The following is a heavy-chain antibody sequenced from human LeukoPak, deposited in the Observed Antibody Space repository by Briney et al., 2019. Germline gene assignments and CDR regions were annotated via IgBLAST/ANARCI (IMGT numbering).Heavy chain of an antibody. D-gene: IGHD2-15*01. J-gene: IGHJ4*02. Sequence: PSETLSLTCAVYGGSFSGYYWSWICQPPGKGLEWIGEINHSGSTNYNPSLKSRVAISVDTSKNQFSLKLSSVTAADTAVYYCARARYCSGGSCYNLGFFYWGQGTLVTVSS. CDR2: INHSGST. CDR3: ARARYCSGGSCYNLGFFY. V-gene: IGHV4-34*01. CDR1: GGSFSGYY.